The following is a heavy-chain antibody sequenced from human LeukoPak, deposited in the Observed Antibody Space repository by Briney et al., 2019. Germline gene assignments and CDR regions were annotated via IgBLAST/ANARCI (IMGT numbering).Heavy chain of an antibody. J-gene: IGHJ4*02. V-gene: IGHV4-39*01. CDR3: SRGGLYYYDSSRPKIRPFDY. CDR2: IYYSRST. CDR1: GGSISSSSYS. D-gene: IGHD3-22*01. Sequence: SETLSRTCTVSGGSISSSSYSWGWTRQPPGTGLEWIGSIYYSRSTYYNPSLKSRVTISVVTSKNQFSLMLSSVAAADTAVYYCSRGGLYYYDSSRPKIRPFDYWGQGTLVTVSS.